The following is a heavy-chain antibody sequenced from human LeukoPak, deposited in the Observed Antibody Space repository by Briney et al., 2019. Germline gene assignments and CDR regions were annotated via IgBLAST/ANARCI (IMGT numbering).Heavy chain of an antibody. CDR3: AREPDYGDYMNYFDY. J-gene: IGHJ4*02. D-gene: IGHD4-17*01. V-gene: IGHV4-61*02. CDR2: IYTSGST. CDR1: GGSISSGSYY. Sequence: PSETLSLTCTVSGGSISSGSYYWSWIRQPAGEGLEWIGRIYTSGSTNYNPSLKSRVTISVDTSKNQFSLKLSSVTAADTAVYYCAREPDYGDYMNYFDYWGQGTLVTVSS.